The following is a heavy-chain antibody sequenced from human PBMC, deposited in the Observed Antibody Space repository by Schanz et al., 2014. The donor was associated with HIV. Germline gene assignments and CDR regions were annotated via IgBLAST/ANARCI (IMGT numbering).Heavy chain of an antibody. CDR3: ARSYYYDGSPLPLDS. J-gene: IGHJ4*02. CDR2: INHSGNT. V-gene: IGHV4-34*01. D-gene: IGHD3-22*01. Sequence: QVQLQQWGAGLLKPSETLSLTCVVYGGSFSAYYWSWIRQPPGKGLEWIGKINHSGNTNYNPSLKSRVTISVDTFKNQFSLKMSSVTAADTAVYHCARSYYYDGSPLPLDSWGQGTLVTVSS. CDR1: GGSFSAYY.